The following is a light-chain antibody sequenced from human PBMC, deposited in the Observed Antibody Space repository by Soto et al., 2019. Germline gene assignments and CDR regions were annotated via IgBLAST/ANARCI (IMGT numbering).Light chain of an antibody. CDR1: QSSGIW. Sequence: DLQMTQSPSTLSASVGDRVTITCRASQSSGIWLAWYQQKPGKAPKLLIYKASSLKSEVPSRFSGSGFGTDFTLTISSLQPDDFATYYCQQYDSYVTFGQGTKLEIK. CDR2: KAS. V-gene: IGKV1-5*03. J-gene: IGKJ2*01. CDR3: QQYDSYVT.